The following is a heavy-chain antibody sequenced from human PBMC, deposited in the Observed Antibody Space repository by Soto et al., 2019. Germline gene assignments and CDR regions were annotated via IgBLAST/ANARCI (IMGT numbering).Heavy chain of an antibody. CDR3: AKDWKYCSGGSCYSDHLPFDY. D-gene: IGHD2-15*01. J-gene: IGHJ4*02. V-gene: IGHV3-23*01. CDR1: GFTFSSYA. CDR2: ISGSGGST. Sequence: PGGSLRLSCAASGFTFSSYAMSWVRQAPGKGLEWVSAISGSGGSTYYADSVKGRFTISRDNSKNTLYLQMNSLRAEDTAVYYCAKDWKYCSGGSCYSDHLPFDYWGQGTLVTVSS.